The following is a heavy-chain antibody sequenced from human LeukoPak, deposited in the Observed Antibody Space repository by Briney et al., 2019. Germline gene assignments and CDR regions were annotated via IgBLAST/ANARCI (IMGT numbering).Heavy chain of an antibody. D-gene: IGHD3-10*01. CDR3: AKGYYGSGSYGWFDY. J-gene: IGHJ4*02. V-gene: IGHV3-74*01. Sequence: TGGSLRLSCAASGFTFSNYWMHWVRQAPGKGLVWVSRINSDGINTSYADSVKGRFTISRDNSKNTLFLQMNSLRAEDTAVYYCAKGYYGSGSYGWFDYWGQGTLVTVSS. CDR1: GFTFSNYW. CDR2: INSDGINT.